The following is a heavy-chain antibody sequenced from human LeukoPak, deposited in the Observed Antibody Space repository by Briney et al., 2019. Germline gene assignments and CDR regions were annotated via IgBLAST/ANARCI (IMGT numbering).Heavy chain of an antibody. CDR1: GYTLTELS. CDR3: ATDARAAAGTPGYYYYGMDV. J-gene: IGHJ6*02. CDR2: FDPEDGET. Sequence: ASVNVSCTVSGYTLTELSMHWVRQAPGKGLEWMGGFDPEDGETIYAQKFQGRVTMTEDTSTDTAYMELSSLRSEDTAVYYCATDARAAAGTPGYYYYGMDVWGQGTTVTVSS. D-gene: IGHD6-13*01. V-gene: IGHV1-24*01.